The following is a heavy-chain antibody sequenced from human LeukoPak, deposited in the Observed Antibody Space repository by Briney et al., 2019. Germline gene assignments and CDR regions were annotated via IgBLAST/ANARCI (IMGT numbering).Heavy chain of an antibody. J-gene: IGHJ4*02. CDR3: GRRVAGSGYRDY. CDR2: INYSGST. D-gene: IGHD3-22*01. V-gene: IGHV4-39*01. Sequence: SETLSLTCTVSGGSISSSSYYWGWIRQPPGKGLEWIGNINYSGSTHYNASLKSRVTISVDTSKNQFSLKLSSVTAADTAVYYCGRRVAGSGYRDYWGQGTLVTVSS. CDR1: GGSISSSSYY.